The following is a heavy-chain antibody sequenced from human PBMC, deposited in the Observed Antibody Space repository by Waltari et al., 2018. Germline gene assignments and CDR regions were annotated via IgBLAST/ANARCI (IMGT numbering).Heavy chain of an antibody. CDR1: GGPFSGSS. CDR2: INHSGST. Sequence: QVPLQQWGAGRSKAPETLSLTCAVHGGPFSGSSWSWHGQPPGKGLEWIGEINHSGSTNYNPSLKSRVTISVDTSKNQFSLKLSSVTAADTAVYYCASSSSTPGPNWFDPWGQGTLVTVSS. V-gene: IGHV4-34*01. CDR3: ASSSSTPGPNWFDP. J-gene: IGHJ5*02. D-gene: IGHD2-2*01.